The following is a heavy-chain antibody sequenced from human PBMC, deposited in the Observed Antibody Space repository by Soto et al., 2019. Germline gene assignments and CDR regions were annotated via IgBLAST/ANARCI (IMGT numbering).Heavy chain of an antibody. CDR3: VKDMGGSRGDFDI. D-gene: IGHD3-16*01. Sequence: GGSLRLSCSASGFTFSSYAMHWVRQAPGKGLEYVSAISSNGGSTYYADSVKGRFTISRDNSKNTLYLQMSSLRAEDTGVYYCVKDMGGSRGDFDIWGQGTMVTVSS. CDR2: ISSNGGST. V-gene: IGHV3-64D*06. J-gene: IGHJ3*02. CDR1: GFTFSSYA.